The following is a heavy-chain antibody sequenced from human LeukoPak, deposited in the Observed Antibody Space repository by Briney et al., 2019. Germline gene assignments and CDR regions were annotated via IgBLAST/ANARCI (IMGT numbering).Heavy chain of an antibody. V-gene: IGHV5-51*01. D-gene: IGHD3-10*01. CDR3: ARHRYYGSGSYYNLGWFDP. CDR1: GYSFTSYW. Sequence: GESLKISCKGSGYSFTSYWIGWVRQMPGKGLEWMGIIYPGDSDTRYSPSFQGQVTISADKSISTAYLQWSSLKASDTAMYYCARHRYYGSGSYYNLGWFDPWGLGTLVTVSS. J-gene: IGHJ5*02. CDR2: IYPGDSDT.